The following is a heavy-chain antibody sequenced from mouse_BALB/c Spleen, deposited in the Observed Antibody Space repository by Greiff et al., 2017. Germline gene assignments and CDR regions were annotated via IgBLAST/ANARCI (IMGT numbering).Heavy chain of an antibody. D-gene: IGHD1-1*01. V-gene: IGHV2-9*02. J-gene: IGHJ4*01. CDR1: GFSLTSYG. CDR2: IWAGGST. CDR3: ARDLALYYYGSSYDAMDY. Sequence: QVQLKESGPGLVAPSQSLSITCTVSGFSLTSYGVHWVRQPPGKGLEWLGVIWAGGSTNYNSALMSRLSISKDNSKSQVFLKMNSLQTDDTAMYYCARDLALYYYGSSYDAMDYWGQGTSVTVSS.